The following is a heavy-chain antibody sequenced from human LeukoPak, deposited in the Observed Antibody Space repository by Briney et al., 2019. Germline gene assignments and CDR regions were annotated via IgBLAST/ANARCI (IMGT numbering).Heavy chain of an antibody. CDR1: GGSISSYY. Sequence: SETLSLTCTVSGGSISSYYWSWIRQPPGKGLEWIGYIYYSGSTNYNPSLKSRVTISVDTSKNQFSLKLSSATAADTAVYYCATYSSSWSRGYFQHWGQGTLVTVSS. CDR3: ATYSSSWSRGYFQH. J-gene: IGHJ1*01. V-gene: IGHV4-59*08. CDR2: IYYSGST. D-gene: IGHD6-13*01.